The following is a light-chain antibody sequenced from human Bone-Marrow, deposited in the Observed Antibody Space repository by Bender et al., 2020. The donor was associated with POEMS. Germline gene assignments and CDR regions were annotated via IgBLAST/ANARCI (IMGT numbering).Light chain of an antibody. CDR3: QSYDTSLRGWV. Sequence: SYEMTQPPSVSVSPGQTATITCSGEDLGDRYVFWYQQKPGQSPVVVLYQNAKRPSGIPDRFSGSKSGNTASLTISGLQAKDEADYYCQSYDTSLRGWVFGGGTKLTVL. J-gene: IGLJ3*02. V-gene: IGLV3-1*01. CDR2: QNA. CDR1: DLGDRY.